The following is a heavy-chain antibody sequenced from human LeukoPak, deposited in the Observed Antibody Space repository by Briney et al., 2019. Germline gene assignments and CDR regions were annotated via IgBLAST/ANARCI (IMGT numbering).Heavy chain of an antibody. D-gene: IGHD3-16*01. CDR1: GFTFSSYG. CDR3: AKGGSPHYYYYMDV. CDR2: IRYDGSNK. J-gene: IGHJ6*03. V-gene: IGHV3-30*02. Sequence: PGGSLRLSCAASGFTFSSYGMHWVRQAPGKGLEWVAFIRYDGSNKYYADSVKGRFTISRDNSKNTLYLQMNSLRAEDTAVYYCAKGGSPHYYYYMDVWGKGTTVTVSS.